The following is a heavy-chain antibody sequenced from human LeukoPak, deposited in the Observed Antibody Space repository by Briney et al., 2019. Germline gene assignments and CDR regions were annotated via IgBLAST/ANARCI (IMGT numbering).Heavy chain of an antibody. J-gene: IGHJ3*02. D-gene: IGHD3-10*01. Sequence: SETLSLTCTVSGGSISSGGYYWSWIRQHPGKGLEWIGYIYYSGSTYYNPSLKSRVTISVDTSKNQFSLKLSSVTAADTAVYYCARDYPMVRGSYDAFDIWGQGTMVTVSS. CDR2: IYYSGST. V-gene: IGHV4-31*03. CDR1: GGSISSGGYY. CDR3: ARDYPMVRGSYDAFDI.